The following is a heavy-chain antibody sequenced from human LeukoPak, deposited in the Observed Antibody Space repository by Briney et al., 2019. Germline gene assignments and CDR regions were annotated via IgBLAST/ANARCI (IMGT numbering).Heavy chain of an antibody. D-gene: IGHD2-2*01. J-gene: IGHJ3*01. V-gene: IGHV4-39*01. CDR3: ARHGAGREVVRAALYQGLVFDL. CDR2: IYYSGST. Sequence: SQTLSLTCTVSGGSISSSSYYWGWVRQPPGKGLGWVVSIYYSGSTYYNPSPKSRVTISVDTSRNQFSLKLSYVTAAETAVYYSARHGAGREVVRAALYQGLVFDLWRQGRMVSVSS. CDR1: GGSISSSSYY.